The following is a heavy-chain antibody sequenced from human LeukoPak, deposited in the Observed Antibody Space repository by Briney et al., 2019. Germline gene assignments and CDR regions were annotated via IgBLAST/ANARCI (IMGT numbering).Heavy chain of an antibody. CDR1: GGSISSYY. CDR2: IYYSGST. D-gene: IGHD3-22*01. CDR3: ARGNNYDSSAYHFDFYYYIDV. V-gene: IGHV4-59*01. Sequence: PSETLSLTCTVSGGSISSYYWSWIRQPPGKGLEWIGYIYYSGSTNYNPSLKSRVSISLDKSNNQFSLKLTSVTAADTAMYYCARGNNYDSSAYHFDFYYYIDVWGKGTTVTISS. J-gene: IGHJ6*03.